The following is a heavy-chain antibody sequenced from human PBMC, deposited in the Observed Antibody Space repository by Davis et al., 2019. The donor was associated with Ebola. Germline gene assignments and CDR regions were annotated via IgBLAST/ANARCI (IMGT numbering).Heavy chain of an antibody. J-gene: IGHJ6*02. Sequence: PSETLSLTCAVYGGSFSGYYWSWIRQPPGKGLEWIGEINHSGSTYYNPSLKSRVTISVDTSKNQFSLKLSSVTAADTAVYYCARSDCTGGVCYPDVWGQGTTVTVSS. CDR3: ARSDCTGGVCYPDV. CDR1: GGSFSGYY. D-gene: IGHD2-8*02. CDR2: INHSGST. V-gene: IGHV4-34*01.